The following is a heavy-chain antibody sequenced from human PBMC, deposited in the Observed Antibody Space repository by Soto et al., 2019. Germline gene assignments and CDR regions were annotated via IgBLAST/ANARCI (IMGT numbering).Heavy chain of an antibody. V-gene: IGHV3-30*18. CDR2: ISYDGSNK. CDR3: AKAPETTVNYYYYYGMDV. J-gene: IGHJ6*02. D-gene: IGHD4-17*01. CDR1: GFTFSSYG. Sequence: QVQLVESGGGVVQPGRSLRLSCAASGFTFSSYGMHWVRQAPGKGLEWVAVISYDGSNKYYADSVKGRFTISRDNSKNTLYLQMNSLRAEDTAVYYGAKAPETTVNYYYYYGMDVWGQGTTVTVSS.